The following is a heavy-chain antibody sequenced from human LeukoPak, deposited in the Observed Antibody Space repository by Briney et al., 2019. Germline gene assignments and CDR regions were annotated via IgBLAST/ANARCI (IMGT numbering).Heavy chain of an antibody. CDR3: ASGSYSVFLLSY. Sequence: GGSLRLSCAASGFTFSSYGMQWVRQAPGKGLEWVAVIWYDGSNKYYADSVKGRFTISRDNSKNTLYLQMNSLRAEDTAVYYCASGSYSVFLLSYWGQGTLVTVSS. D-gene: IGHD1-26*01. CDR2: IWYDGSNK. CDR1: GFTFSSYG. J-gene: IGHJ4*02. V-gene: IGHV3-33*01.